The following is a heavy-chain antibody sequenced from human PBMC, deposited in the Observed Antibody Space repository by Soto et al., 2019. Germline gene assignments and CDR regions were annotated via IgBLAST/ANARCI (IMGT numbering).Heavy chain of an antibody. D-gene: IGHD2-8*01. CDR2: ISASGDYS. J-gene: IGHJ6*02. V-gene: IGHV3-11*05. Sequence: QVHLVESGGGLVKPGGSLRQSCIGSGFALSDNWMTWIRQAPGKGLEWVAHISASGDYSIHADSLKGRFTISRDNARNSLWLQMDSLTAQDTAVYFCARSTGWKEVGVYKYGLDVWGQGTTVIVSS. CDR3: ARSTGWKEVGVYKYGLDV. CDR1: GFALSDNW.